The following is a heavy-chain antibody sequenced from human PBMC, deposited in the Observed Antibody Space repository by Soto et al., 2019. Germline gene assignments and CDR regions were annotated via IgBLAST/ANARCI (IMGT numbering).Heavy chain of an antibody. CDR1: GGTFSSYA. Sequence: QVQLVQSGAEVKKPGSSVKVSCKASGGTFSSYAISWVRQAPGQGLEWMGGIIPIFGTANYEQKFQGRVTITADESTSTAYMELSSLRSEDTAVYYCARSGAEYYYGSGSFYYGMDVWGQGTTVTVYS. V-gene: IGHV1-69*01. CDR2: IIPIFGTA. CDR3: ARSGAEYYYGSGSFYYGMDV. J-gene: IGHJ6*02. D-gene: IGHD3-10*01.